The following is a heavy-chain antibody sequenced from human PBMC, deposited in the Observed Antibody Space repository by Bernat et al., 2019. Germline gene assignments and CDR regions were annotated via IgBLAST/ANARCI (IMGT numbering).Heavy chain of an antibody. V-gene: IGHV3-30*18. Sequence: QVQLVESGGGVVQPGRSLRLSCAASGFTFSSYGMHWVPQAPGKGLEWVAVISYDGSNKYYADSVKGRFTISRDNSKNTLYLQMNSLRAEDTAVYYCAKDTYAIFGVIDPWGQGTLVTVSS. CDR3: AKDTYAIFGVIDP. J-gene: IGHJ5*02. CDR1: GFTFSSYG. CDR2: ISYDGSNK. D-gene: IGHD3-3*01.